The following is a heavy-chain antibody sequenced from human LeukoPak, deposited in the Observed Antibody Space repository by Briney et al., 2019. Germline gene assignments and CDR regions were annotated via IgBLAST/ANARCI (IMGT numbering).Heavy chain of an antibody. CDR2: ISSDRSNK. CDR3: ARYQGGYSNYFDY. CDR1: GYTFTSYY. J-gene: IGHJ4*02. V-gene: IGHV3-30*02. D-gene: IGHD4-11*01. Sequence: GASLKLSCTASGYTFTSYYMHWVRQAPGKGLEWMGFISSDRSNKYYADSVQGRVTISRGKSKNTLYMQMNSLRAEDTAVYYCARYQGGYSNYFDYWGQGTLVTVSS.